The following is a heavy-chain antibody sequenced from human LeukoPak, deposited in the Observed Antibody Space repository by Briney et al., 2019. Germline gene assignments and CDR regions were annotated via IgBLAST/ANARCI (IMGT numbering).Heavy chain of an antibody. D-gene: IGHD2-15*01. CDR2: IFTSGRT. CDR3: ARVQVGSGGSCSDFDP. J-gene: IGHJ5*02. Sequence: PSETLSLTCTVSGGSISSYCWSWVRQSPGKGLEWIGYIFTSGRTDYNPSLKSRVTMSVDTSKNQFSLKLSSVTAADTAVYYCARVQVGSGGSCSDFDPWGQGTLVTVSS. CDR1: GGSISSYC. V-gene: IGHV4-4*09.